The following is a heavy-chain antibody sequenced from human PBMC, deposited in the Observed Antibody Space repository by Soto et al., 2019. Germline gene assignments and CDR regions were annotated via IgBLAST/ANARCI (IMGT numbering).Heavy chain of an antibody. Sequence: QVQLVESGGGVVQPGTSLRLSCAASGFTFSNYGMHWVRQTPGKGLEWVALILYDGSNKYYADSVKGRFTISRDNSKNTLYLQVSSLRAEDTAVYYCAKSRDAYNFYFYYGMDVWGQGTSVIVSS. CDR2: ILYDGSNK. CDR1: GFTFSNYG. CDR3: AKSRDAYNFYFYYGMDV. D-gene: IGHD1-1*01. V-gene: IGHV3-30*18. J-gene: IGHJ6*02.